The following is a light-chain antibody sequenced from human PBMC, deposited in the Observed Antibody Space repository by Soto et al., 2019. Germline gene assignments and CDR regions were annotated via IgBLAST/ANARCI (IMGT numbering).Light chain of an antibody. CDR1: QSVSSY. V-gene: IGKV3-11*01. CDR3: QQRSNWPT. Sequence: EILWTQSPATLSLSPGERATISCRASQSVSSYLAWYQQKPGQAPRLRIYDASNRATGIPARLSGSWSGTDFTLTISSIEPEDFAVYYCQQRSNWPTFGQGTKV. CDR2: DAS. J-gene: IGKJ1*01.